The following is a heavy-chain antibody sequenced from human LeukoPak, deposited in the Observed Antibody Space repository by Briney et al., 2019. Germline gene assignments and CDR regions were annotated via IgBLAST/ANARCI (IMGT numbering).Heavy chain of an antibody. D-gene: IGHD3-9*01. CDR2: INHSGST. J-gene: IGHJ4*02. V-gene: IGHV4-34*01. Sequence: SETLSLTCAVYGGSFSGYYWSWIRQPPGKGLEWIGEINHSGSTNYNPSLTSRVTISVDTSKNQFSLKLSSVTAADMAVYYCAREGGLRYFDWLFDYFDYWGQGTLVTVSS. CDR1: GGSFSGYY. CDR3: AREGGLRYFDWLFDYFDY.